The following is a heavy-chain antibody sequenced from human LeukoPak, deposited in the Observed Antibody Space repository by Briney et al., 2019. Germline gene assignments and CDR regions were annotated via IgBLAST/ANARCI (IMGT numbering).Heavy chain of an antibody. V-gene: IGHV3-30-3*02. CDR3: AKNDPDSSED. D-gene: IGHD3-22*01. J-gene: IGHJ4*02. CDR2: ISDDGSNE. CDR1: GFTFSSYA. Sequence: GRSLRLSCAASGFTFSSYAMHWVRQAPGKGLEWVAVISDDGSNERYADSVKGRFTVSRDNSKNTLYLQMNSLRPEDTAMYYCAKNDPDSSEDWGQGTLVTVSS.